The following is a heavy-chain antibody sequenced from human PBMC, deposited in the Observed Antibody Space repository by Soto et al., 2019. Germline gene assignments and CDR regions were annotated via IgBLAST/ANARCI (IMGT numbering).Heavy chain of an antibody. V-gene: IGHV1-69*12. CDR3: ARAGESGATGAWFDP. D-gene: IGHD2-8*02. CDR1: GGTFSSYA. J-gene: IGHJ5*02. Sequence: HVQLVQSGAEVKKPGSSVKVSCKASGGTFSSYAVSWVRQAPGQGLEWMGGIIPIFGTANYAQKFQGRVTITADESTSTAYMELSSLRSEDTAVHYCARAGESGATGAWFDPWGQGTLVTVSS. CDR2: IIPIFGTA.